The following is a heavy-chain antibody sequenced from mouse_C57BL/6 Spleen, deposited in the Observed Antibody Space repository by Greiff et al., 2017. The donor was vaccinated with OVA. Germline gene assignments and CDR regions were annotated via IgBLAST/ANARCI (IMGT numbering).Heavy chain of an antibody. CDR2: IDPEDGDT. CDR3: TTTYYGSPAWFAY. Sequence: VQLQQSGAELVRPGASVKLSCTASGFNIKDYYMHWVKQRPEQGLEWIGRIDPEDGDTEYAPKFQGKATMTADTSSNTAYLQLSSLTSEDTAVYYGTTTYYGSPAWFAYWGQGTLVTVSA. J-gene: IGHJ3*01. CDR1: GFNIKDYY. V-gene: IGHV14-1*01. D-gene: IGHD1-1*01.